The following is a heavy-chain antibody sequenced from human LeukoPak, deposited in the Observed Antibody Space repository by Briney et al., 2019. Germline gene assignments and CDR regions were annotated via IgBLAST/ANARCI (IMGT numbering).Heavy chain of an antibody. CDR3: ARRRQGSGNSDY. Sequence: LETLSLTCTVSGGSVSSSSYYWGWIRQPPGKGLEWIGNICYTGSTYYNPSLKSRVTISVDTSKNQFSLKLSSVTAADTSVYYCARRRQGSGNSDYWGQGTLVTVSS. D-gene: IGHD3-10*01. V-gene: IGHV4-39*01. J-gene: IGHJ4*02. CDR2: ICYTGST. CDR1: GGSVSSSSYY.